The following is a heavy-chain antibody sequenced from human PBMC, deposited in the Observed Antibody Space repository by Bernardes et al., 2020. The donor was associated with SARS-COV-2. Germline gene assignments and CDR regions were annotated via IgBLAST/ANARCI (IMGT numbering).Heavy chain of an antibody. J-gene: IGHJ6*02. CDR1: GYRFTDYW. CDR3: ARAVPTPLYYYYYGIDV. CDR2: IYPGDSDT. Sequence: GACLKISCKGSGYRFTDYWIAWVRPIPGKGLEWMGIIYPGDSDTRYSPSFQGQVTISADKSISTAYLQWSSLKASDSAMYYCARAVPTPLYYYYYGIDVWGQGTTVTVSS. V-gene: IGHV5-51*01.